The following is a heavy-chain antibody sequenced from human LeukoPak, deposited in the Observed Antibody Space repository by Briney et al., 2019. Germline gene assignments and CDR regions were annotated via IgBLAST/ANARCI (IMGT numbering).Heavy chain of an antibody. J-gene: IGHJ4*02. CDR2: ISRSGDST. Sequence: GGSLRLSCAVSGFTFSSYAMSWVRQAPGKGLEWVSGISRSGDSTYYVDPVKGRFTISRDNSKNTLYLQMNSLRADDTAVYYCAKGGPTGDLRSPGRDWWGQGALVTVSS. D-gene: IGHD7-27*01. V-gene: IGHV3-23*01. CDR1: GFTFSSYA. CDR3: AKGGPTGDLRSPGRDW.